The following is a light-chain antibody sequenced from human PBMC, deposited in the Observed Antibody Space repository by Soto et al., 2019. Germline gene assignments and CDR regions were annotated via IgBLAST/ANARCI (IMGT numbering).Light chain of an antibody. Sequence: QAVVTQEPSLTVSPGGTVTLTRGSSTGAVTSGHYPYWFQQKPGQAPRTLIYDTSNKHSWTPARFSGSLLGGKAALTLSGAQPEDEAEYYCLLSYSGARFVVFGGGTQLTVL. CDR2: DTS. J-gene: IGLJ2*01. CDR3: LLSYSGARFVV. V-gene: IGLV7-46*01. CDR1: TGAVTSGHY.